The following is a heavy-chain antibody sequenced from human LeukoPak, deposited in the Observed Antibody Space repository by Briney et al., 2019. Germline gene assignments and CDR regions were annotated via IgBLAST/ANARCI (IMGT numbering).Heavy chain of an antibody. CDR2: MNPNSGNT. Sequence: ASVKVSCKASGYTFTSYDINWVRQATGQGLEWMGWMNPNSGNTGYAQKFQGRVTMTRNTSISTAYMELSSLRSEDTAVYYCARDAGYCSGGSCYSVFRFDPWGQGTLVTVSS. CDR1: GYTFTSYD. J-gene: IGHJ5*02. V-gene: IGHV1-8*01. D-gene: IGHD2-15*01. CDR3: ARDAGYCSGGSCYSVFRFDP.